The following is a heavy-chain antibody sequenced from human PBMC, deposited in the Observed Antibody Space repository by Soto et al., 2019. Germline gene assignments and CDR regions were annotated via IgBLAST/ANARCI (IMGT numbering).Heavy chain of an antibody. V-gene: IGHV4-39*01. CDR1: GGSISSSSYY. D-gene: IGHD3-10*01. Sequence: QLQLQESGPGLVKPSETLSLTCTVSGGSISSSSYYWGWIRQPPGKGLEWIGSIYYSGSTYYNPSLKSRVTISVDTSKNQFSLKLSSVTAADTAVYYCATNLYYYGSGTQLAQDYYYYYYMDVWGKGTTVTVSS. CDR2: IYYSGST. J-gene: IGHJ6*03. CDR3: ATNLYYYGSGTQLAQDYYYYYYMDV.